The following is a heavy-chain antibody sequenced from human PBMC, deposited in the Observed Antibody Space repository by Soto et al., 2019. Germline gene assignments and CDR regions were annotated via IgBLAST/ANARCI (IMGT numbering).Heavy chain of an antibody. CDR2: ISSSGSTI. CDR1: GFTFSDYY. V-gene: IGHV3-11*01. Sequence: QVQLVESGGGLVKPGGSLRLSCAASGFTFSDYYMSWIRQAPGKGLEWVSYISSSGSTIYYADSVKGRVTISRDNAKNSLYLQMNSLRAEDTAVYYCARDQYYYGSGSYPYYYYGMDVWGQGTTVTVSS. CDR3: ARDQYYYGSGSYPYYYYGMDV. J-gene: IGHJ6*02. D-gene: IGHD3-10*01.